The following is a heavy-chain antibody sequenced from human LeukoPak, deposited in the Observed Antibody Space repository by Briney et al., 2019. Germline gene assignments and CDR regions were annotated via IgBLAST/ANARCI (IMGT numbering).Heavy chain of an antibody. J-gene: IGHJ4*02. D-gene: IGHD2-2*01. CDR1: GFTFSSYA. Sequence: PGRSLRLSCAASGFTFSSYAMHWVRQAPGKGLEWVAVISYDGSNKYYADSVKGRFTISRDNSKNTLYLQMNSLRAEDTAVYYCARGGQYQLLPFDYWGQGTLVTVSS. V-gene: IGHV3-30-3*01. CDR2: ISYDGSNK. CDR3: ARGGQYQLLPFDY.